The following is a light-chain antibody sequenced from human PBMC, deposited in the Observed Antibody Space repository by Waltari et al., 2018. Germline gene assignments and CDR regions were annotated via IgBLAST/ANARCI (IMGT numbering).Light chain of an antibody. J-gene: IGLJ1*01. CDR2: RNK. Sequence: QSILPHPPSASGAPGQMVPLSCSGSDPNTASHTVHWYQTLPGTAPKLVTYRNKQRPSGVPDRFSASTSGTAASLAISGLRSEDEADYYCAAWDDTLSGYVFGPGTRVSVL. CDR3: AAWDDTLSGYV. V-gene: IGLV1-47*01. CDR1: DPNTASHT.